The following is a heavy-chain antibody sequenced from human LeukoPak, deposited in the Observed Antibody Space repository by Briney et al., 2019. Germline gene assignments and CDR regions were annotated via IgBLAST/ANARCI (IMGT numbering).Heavy chain of an antibody. Sequence: GGSLRLSCAASGFTFSSYGMHWVRQAPGKGQEWVAVVWYDGSNEYYADSVKGRFTISRDNSKSTLFLQMNSLRAEDTAVYYCARDRGTTSVDYWGHGTLVTVSS. CDR2: VWYDGSNE. D-gene: IGHD2-2*01. V-gene: IGHV3-33*01. CDR1: GFTFSSYG. CDR3: ARDRGTTSVDY. J-gene: IGHJ4*01.